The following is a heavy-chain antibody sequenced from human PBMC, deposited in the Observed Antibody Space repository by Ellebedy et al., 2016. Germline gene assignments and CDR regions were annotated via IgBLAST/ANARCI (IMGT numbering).Heavy chain of an antibody. D-gene: IGHD2-2*01. CDR2: ISTTSNVI. J-gene: IGHJ4*02. CDR1: GFTFDDFY. Sequence: GGSLRLSXAASGFTFDDFYMSWIRQAPGKGLEWVSYISTTSNVIYYADSVKGRFTISRDNTRNLLFLQMNSLGAEDSATYYCTRGVIPAAICPPSGYWGQGTLVTVST. CDR3: TRGVIPAAICPPSGY. V-gene: IGHV3-11*01.